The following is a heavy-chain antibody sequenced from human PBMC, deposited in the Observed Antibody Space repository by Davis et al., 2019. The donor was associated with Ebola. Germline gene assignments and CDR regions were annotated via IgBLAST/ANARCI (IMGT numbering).Heavy chain of an antibody. Sequence: SETLSLTCAVYGGSFSGYYWTWIRQPPGKGLEWIGEINHSGSTNYNPSLKSRVTISVDTSKNQFSLKLNSVTAADTAVYYCARDSPMITFGGVIVSAFDIWGQGTMVTVSS. CDR1: GGSFSGYY. J-gene: IGHJ3*02. D-gene: IGHD3-16*02. V-gene: IGHV4-34*01. CDR3: ARDSPMITFGGVIVSAFDI. CDR2: INHSGST.